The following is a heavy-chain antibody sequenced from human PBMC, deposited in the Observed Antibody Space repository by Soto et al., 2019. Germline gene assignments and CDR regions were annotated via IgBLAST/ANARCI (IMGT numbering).Heavy chain of an antibody. Sequence: GGSLRLSCAASIFTFSGYSMNWVRQAPGKGLEWVSSISTSSTYIYYADSVKGRFTISRDNAKNSLYLQMNSLTADDTAVYYCARVGAVPVTWHFEYWGQGTLVTVSS. V-gene: IGHV3-21*01. J-gene: IGHJ4*02. CDR3: ARVGAVPVTWHFEY. CDR1: IFTFSGYS. D-gene: IGHD6-19*01. CDR2: ISTSSTYI.